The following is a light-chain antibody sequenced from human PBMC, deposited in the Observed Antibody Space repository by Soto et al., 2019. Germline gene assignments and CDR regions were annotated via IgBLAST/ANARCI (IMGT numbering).Light chain of an antibody. Sequence: EIVLTQSPATLSLSPGERVTLSCRASQSVSSYLAWYQQKPGQAPRLLIYDASNRATVIPARCSGSGSGTDFTPSISSLEPENLAVYYCQQRSTAGTFGQGTRVEIK. CDR2: DAS. V-gene: IGKV3-11*01. CDR3: QQRSTAGT. J-gene: IGKJ5*01. CDR1: QSVSSY.